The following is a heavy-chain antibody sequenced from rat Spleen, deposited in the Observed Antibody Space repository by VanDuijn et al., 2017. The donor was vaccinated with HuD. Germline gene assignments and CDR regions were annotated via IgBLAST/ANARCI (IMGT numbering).Heavy chain of an antibody. J-gene: IGHJ4*01. CDR1: GFIFSDHY. CDR2: ITYEGSSN. V-gene: IGHV5S10*01. Sequence: EVQLVESDGGLVQPGRSLKLSCAASGFIFSDHYVAWVRQAPTKGLEWVASITYEGSSNYYGDSVKGRFTVSRDNAKSTLYLQMDSLRSEDTATYYCATDGFYDGTYYAVYVMDAWGQGASVTVSS. CDR3: ATDGFYDGTYYAVYVMDA. D-gene: IGHD1-12*02.